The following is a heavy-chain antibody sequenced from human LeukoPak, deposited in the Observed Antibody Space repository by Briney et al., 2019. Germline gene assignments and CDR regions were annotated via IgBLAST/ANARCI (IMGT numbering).Heavy chain of an antibody. CDR3: TTSRGTYYYDSSGYYLNGFDI. V-gene: IGHV3-15*01. CDR2: IKSKTDGGTT. D-gene: IGHD3-22*01. CDR1: GFTFSNAW. J-gene: IGHJ3*02. Sequence: GGSLRLSCAASGFTFSNAWMSWVRQAPGKGLEWVGRIKSKTDGGTTDYAAPVKGRFTISRDDSKNTLYLQMNSLKTEDTAVYYCTTSRGTYYYDSSGYYLNGFDIWGQGTMVTVSS.